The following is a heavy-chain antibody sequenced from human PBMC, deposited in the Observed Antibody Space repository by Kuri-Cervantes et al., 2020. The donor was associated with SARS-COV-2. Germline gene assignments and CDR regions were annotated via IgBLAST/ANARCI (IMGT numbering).Heavy chain of an antibody. CDR3: AKQPGYNWNYLDY. CDR2: INHSGST. Sequence: GSLRLSCAVYGGSFSGYYWSWIRQPPGKGLEWIGEINHSGSTNYNPSLKSRVTISVDTSKNQFSLKLSSVTAAGTAVYYCAKQPGYNWNYLDYWGQGTLVTVSS. V-gene: IGHV4-34*01. CDR1: GGSFSGYY. D-gene: IGHD1-20*01. J-gene: IGHJ4*02.